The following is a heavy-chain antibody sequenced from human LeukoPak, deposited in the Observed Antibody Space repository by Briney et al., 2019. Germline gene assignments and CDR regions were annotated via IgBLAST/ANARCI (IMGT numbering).Heavy chain of an antibody. J-gene: IGHJ4*02. CDR3: ARSRNGYSSSWYVNY. D-gene: IGHD6-13*01. Sequence: SGTLSLTCAVYGGSFSGYYWSWIRQPPGKGLEWIGEINHSGSTNYNPSLKSRVTISVDTSKNQFSLKLSSVTAADTAVYYCARSRNGYSSSWYVNYWGQGTLVTVSS. CDR2: INHSGST. CDR1: GGSFSGYY. V-gene: IGHV4-34*01.